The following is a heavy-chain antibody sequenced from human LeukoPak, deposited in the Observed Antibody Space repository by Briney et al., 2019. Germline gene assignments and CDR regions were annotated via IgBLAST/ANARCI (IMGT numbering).Heavy chain of an antibody. J-gene: IGHJ6*03. V-gene: IGHV3-15*01. CDR2: IKSKTDGGTT. CDR1: GFTFSSYA. Sequence: AGGSLRLSCAASGFTFSSYAMSWVRQAPGKGLEWVGRIKSKTDGGTTDYAAPVKGRFTISRDYSKNTLYLQMNSLKTEDTAVYYCTTGDARDPYYYYYYMDVWGKGTTVTVSS. CDR3: TTGDARDPYYYYYYMDV. D-gene: IGHD5-24*01.